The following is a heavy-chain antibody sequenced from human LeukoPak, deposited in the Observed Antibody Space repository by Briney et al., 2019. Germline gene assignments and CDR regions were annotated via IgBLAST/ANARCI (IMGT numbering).Heavy chain of an antibody. CDR2: IYTSGST. CDR3: ARDLDGSSWYEGGDAFDI. Sequence: SETLSLTCTVSGVSISSYYWSWIRQPAGKELEWIGRIYTSGSTNYNPSLKSRVTMSVDTSKNQFSLKLSSVTAADTAVYYCARDLDGSSWYEGGDAFDIWGQGTMVTVSS. CDR1: GVSISSYY. D-gene: IGHD6-13*01. J-gene: IGHJ3*02. V-gene: IGHV4-4*07.